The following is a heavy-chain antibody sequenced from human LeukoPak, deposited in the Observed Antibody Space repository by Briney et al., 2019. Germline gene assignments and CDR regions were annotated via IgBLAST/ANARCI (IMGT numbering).Heavy chain of an antibody. CDR1: GFTFSTYS. Sequence: GGSLRLSCAASGFTFSTYSMNWVRQAPGKGLEWVSSISSSSSYIYYADSVKGRFTISRDNSKNTLYLQMNSLRAEDTAVYYCAKGGPAGWYGVSTDAFDIWGQGTMVTVSS. CDR3: AKGGPAGWYGVSTDAFDI. CDR2: ISSSSSYI. D-gene: IGHD6-19*01. J-gene: IGHJ3*02. V-gene: IGHV3-21*04.